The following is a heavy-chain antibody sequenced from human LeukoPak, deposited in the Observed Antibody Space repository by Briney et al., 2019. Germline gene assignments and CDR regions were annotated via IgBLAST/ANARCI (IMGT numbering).Heavy chain of an antibody. J-gene: IGHJ1*01. Sequence: SETLSLTCSVSDDSISDYYWCWIRQPPGRGLEWIGYTRYGGTTSQNPSLKRRVTMSVDTSKNRLSLMLTSVTAADTAVYYSARGSGIHAWNLQHWGQGTLVTVSS. V-gene: IGHV4-59*01. D-gene: IGHD1-1*01. CDR3: ARGSGIHAWNLQH. CDR1: DDSISDYY. CDR2: TRYGGTT.